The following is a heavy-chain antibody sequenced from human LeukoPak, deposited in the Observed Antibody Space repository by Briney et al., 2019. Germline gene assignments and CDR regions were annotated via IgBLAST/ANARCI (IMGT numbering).Heavy chain of an antibody. D-gene: IGHD3-9*01. CDR1: GFTFSSYG. V-gene: IGHV3-30*02. J-gene: IGHJ4*02. Sequence: PGGSLRLSCAASGFTFSSYGMHWVRQAPGKGLEWVAFIRYDGSNKYYADSVKGRFTISRDNSKNTLYLQMNSLRAEDTAVYYCAKDNGYYDILTGPFDYWGQGTLVTVSS. CDR3: AKDNGYYDILTGPFDY. CDR2: IRYDGSNK.